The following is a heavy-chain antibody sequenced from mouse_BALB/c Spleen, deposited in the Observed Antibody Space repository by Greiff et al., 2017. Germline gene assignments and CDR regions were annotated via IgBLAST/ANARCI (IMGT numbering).Heavy chain of an antibody. CDR1: GYAFTNYL. V-gene: IGHV1-54*01. Sequence: QVQLKQSGAELVRPGTSVKVSCKASGYAFTNYLIERVKQRPGQGLEWIGVINPGSGGTNYNEKFKGKATLTADKSSSTAYMQLSSLTSDDSAVYFCARKGFDRYDAWFAYWGQGTPVTVSA. CDR3: ARKGFDRYDAWFAY. D-gene: IGHD2-14*01. J-gene: IGHJ3*01. CDR2: INPGSGGT.